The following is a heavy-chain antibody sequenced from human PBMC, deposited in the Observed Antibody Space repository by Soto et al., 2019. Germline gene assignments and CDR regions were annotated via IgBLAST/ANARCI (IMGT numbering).Heavy chain of an antibody. Sequence: PSETLSLTCAVSGGSISSGGYSWSWIRQPPGKGLEWIGYIYHGGSTYYNPSLKSRVTISADMSKNQFSLNLSSVTAADTAVYYCAGEWLLHRHFDLWGLGTLVTVSS. D-gene: IGHD3-3*01. CDR1: GGSISSGGYS. CDR2: IYHGGST. V-gene: IGHV4-30-2*01. CDR3: AGEWLLHRHFDL. J-gene: IGHJ4*02.